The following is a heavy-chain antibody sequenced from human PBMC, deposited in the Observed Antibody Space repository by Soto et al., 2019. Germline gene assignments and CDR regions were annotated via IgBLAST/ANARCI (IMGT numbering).Heavy chain of an antibody. CDR3: AREGHGMDV. V-gene: IGHV3-53*01. CDR1: GFTVSSNY. J-gene: IGHJ6*02. CDR2: IYSGGST. Sequence: EVQLVESGGGLIQPGGSLRLSCAASGFTVSSNYMSWVRQAPGKGLEWVSVIYSGGSTYYADSVKGRFTISRDNSKNTLYVQMNSRRAEDTFVYYCAREGHGMDVWGQGTTGTGSS.